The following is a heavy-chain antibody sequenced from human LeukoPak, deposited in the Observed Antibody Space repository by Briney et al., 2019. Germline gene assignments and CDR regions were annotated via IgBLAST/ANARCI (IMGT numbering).Heavy chain of an antibody. CDR1: GFTFSSYA. CDR3: AKDLAISGYDSFDY. V-gene: IGHV3-23*01. J-gene: IGHJ4*02. CDR2: ISGSGVNT. D-gene: IGHD5-12*01. Sequence: GGSLRLSCAASGFTFSSYAMSWVRQAPGKGLEWVSIISGSGVNTYYADSVKGRFTISRDNSKNTLYLQVNSLRAEDTALYYCAKDLAISGYDSFDYWGQGTLVTVSS.